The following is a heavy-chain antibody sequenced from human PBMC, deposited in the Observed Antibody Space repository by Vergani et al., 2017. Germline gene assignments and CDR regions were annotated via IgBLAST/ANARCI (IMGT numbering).Heavy chain of an antibody. Sequence: EVQLVESGGGLVQPGRSLILSCAASGFTFDDYAMHWVRQAPGKGLEWVSGISWNSGSIGYADSVKGRFTISRDNAKNSLYLQMNSLRAEDTALYYCARISSGYYPNWGQGTLVTVSS. CDR1: GFTFDDYA. D-gene: IGHD3-22*01. CDR2: ISWNSGSI. V-gene: IGHV3-9*01. J-gene: IGHJ4*02. CDR3: ARISSGYYPN.